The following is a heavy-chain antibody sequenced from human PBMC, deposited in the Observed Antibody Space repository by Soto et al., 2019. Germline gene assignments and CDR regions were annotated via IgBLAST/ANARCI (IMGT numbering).Heavy chain of an antibody. CDR1: GFTYSSYA. CDR3: AKQAAGSTPFDY. V-gene: IGHV3-23*01. Sequence: EVQLLESGGGLVQPGGSLRLSCAASGFTYSSYAMSWVRQAPRKRLEWVSAISGSGGSTYYADSVKGRFTISRDNSKNTLYLQMNSLRAEDTAVYYCAKQAAGSTPFDYWGQGTLVTVSS. D-gene: IGHD6-13*01. CDR2: ISGSGGST. J-gene: IGHJ4*02.